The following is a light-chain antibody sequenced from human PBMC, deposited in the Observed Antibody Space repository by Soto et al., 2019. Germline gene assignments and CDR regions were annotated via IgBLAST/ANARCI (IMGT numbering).Light chain of an antibody. Sequence: ELVMTQSTSTLSVSAGERATLSWRASQSIRSGLAWYQQKPGQPPRLLIYGASTRATGIPARFSGSGSGTEFNLTISSLQSEDFAVYYCQQYDNWPQTFGQGTKVDIK. CDR2: GAS. J-gene: IGKJ1*01. CDR1: QSIRSG. CDR3: QQYDNWPQT. V-gene: IGKV3-15*01.